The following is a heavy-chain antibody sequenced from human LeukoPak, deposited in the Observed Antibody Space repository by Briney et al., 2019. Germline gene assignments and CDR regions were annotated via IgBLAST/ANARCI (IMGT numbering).Heavy chain of an antibody. CDR3: GIRESGAYYVF. V-gene: IGHV3-23*01. Sequence: GGSLRLSCAASGFTFSSYPLSWVRQAPRKGLEWVSAIGSGGATYYADSVKGRFTVSRDNSKNALYPQMNSLRGEDTAIYYCGIRESGAYYVFWGQGTLVTVSS. CDR1: GFTFSSYP. D-gene: IGHD3-22*01. CDR2: IGSGGAT. J-gene: IGHJ4*02.